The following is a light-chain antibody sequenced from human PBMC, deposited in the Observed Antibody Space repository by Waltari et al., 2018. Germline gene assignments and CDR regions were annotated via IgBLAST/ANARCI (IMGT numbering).Light chain of an antibody. Sequence: EIVLTQSPGTLSLSPGERATLSCRASQSVGRSLAWYQQKPGQAPRLLIYGASSRATGIPDRFSGSGSGTDFSRTISRLEPEDFAVYYCQHYVRLPATFGQGTKVEIK. CDR2: GAS. J-gene: IGKJ1*01. V-gene: IGKV3-20*01. CDR3: QHYVRLPAT. CDR1: QSVGRS.